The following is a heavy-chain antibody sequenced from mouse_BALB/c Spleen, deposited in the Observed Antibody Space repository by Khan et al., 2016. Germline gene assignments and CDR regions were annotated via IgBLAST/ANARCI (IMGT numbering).Heavy chain of an antibody. CDR3: AKEEGYYVMNY. Sequence: QVQLQQSGPGLVQPSQSLSINCTVSGFLLTSYGVHWVRQSPGKGLEWLGVKWRGGSKDYSAAFMSRLSITRDNSKSQVFFKMNSLQTDDTAIYFCAKEEGYYVMNYWGQGTSVTVSS. V-gene: IGHV2-5*01. CDR2: KWRGGSK. D-gene: IGHD1-1*01. J-gene: IGHJ4*01. CDR1: GFLLTSYG.